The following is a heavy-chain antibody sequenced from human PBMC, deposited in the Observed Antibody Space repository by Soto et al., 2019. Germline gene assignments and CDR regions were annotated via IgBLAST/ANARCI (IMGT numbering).Heavy chain of an antibody. CDR1: GFTFSSYA. V-gene: IGHV3-30-3*01. CDR3: AREGRDYYGSGSYYNLHFDY. Sequence: GGSLRLSCAASGFTFSSYAMHWVRQAPGKGLEWVAVISYDGSNKYYADSVKGRFTISRDNSKNTLYLQMNSLRAEDTAVYYCAREGRDYYGSGSYYNLHFDYWGQGTLVTVSS. CDR2: ISYDGSNK. D-gene: IGHD3-10*01. J-gene: IGHJ4*02.